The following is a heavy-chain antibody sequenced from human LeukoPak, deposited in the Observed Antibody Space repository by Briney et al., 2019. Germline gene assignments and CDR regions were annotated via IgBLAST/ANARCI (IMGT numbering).Heavy chain of an antibody. CDR2: ISSSGRSI. CDR1: GFTFSDYY. D-gene: IGHD3-3*01. J-gene: IGHJ4*02. CDR3: ARSLRFLEWLKNFDY. Sequence: PGGSLRLSCAASGFTFSDYYMSWIRQAPGKGLEWISYISSSGRSIYYADSVKGRFTISRDNAKNSLYLQMNSLRAEDTAVYYCARSLRFLEWLKNFDYWGQGTLVTVSS. V-gene: IGHV3-11*01.